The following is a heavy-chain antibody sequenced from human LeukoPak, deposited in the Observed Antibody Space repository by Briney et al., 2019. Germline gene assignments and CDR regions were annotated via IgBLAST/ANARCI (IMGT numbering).Heavy chain of an antibody. J-gene: IGHJ6*03. D-gene: IGHD2-2*01. Sequence: PSETLSLTCTVSGGSISSYYWSWIRQPAGKGLEWIGRIYTSGSTNYNPSLKSRVTMSVDTSKNQFSLKLSSVTAADTAVYYCARGIVVPAAIVYYYYYMDVWGKGTTVTVSS. CDR1: GGSISSYY. CDR2: IYTSGST. CDR3: ARGIVVPAAIVYYYYYMDV. V-gene: IGHV4-4*07.